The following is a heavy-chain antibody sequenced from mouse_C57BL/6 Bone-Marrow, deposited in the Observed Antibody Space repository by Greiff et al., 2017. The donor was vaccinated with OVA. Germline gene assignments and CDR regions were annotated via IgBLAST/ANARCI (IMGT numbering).Heavy chain of an antibody. CDR2: IDPSDSYT. Sequence: QVQLQQPGAELVRPGTSVKLSCKASGYTFTSYWMHWVKQRPGQGLEWIGVIDPSDSYTNYNQKFKGKATLTVDTSSSTAYMQLSSLTSEDSAVYCCARRPFSYDYGRYAMDYWGQGTSVTVSS. J-gene: IGHJ4*01. CDR3: ARRPFSYDYGRYAMDY. D-gene: IGHD2-4*01. CDR1: GYTFTSYW. V-gene: IGHV1-59*01.